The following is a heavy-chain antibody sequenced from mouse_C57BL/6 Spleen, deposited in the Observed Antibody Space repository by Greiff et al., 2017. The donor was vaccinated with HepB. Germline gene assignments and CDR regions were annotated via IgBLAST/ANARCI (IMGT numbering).Heavy chain of an antibody. J-gene: IGHJ4*01. CDR1: GFTFSDYY. CDR2: ISNGGGST. Sequence: DVHLVESGGGLVQPGGSLKLSCAASGFTFSDYYMYWVRQTPEKRLEWVAYISNGGGSTYYPDTVKGRFTISRDNAKNTLYLQMSRLKSEDTAMYYCARTYDYHYAMDYWGQGTSVTVSS. CDR3: ARTYDYHYAMDY. D-gene: IGHD2-4*01. V-gene: IGHV5-12*01.